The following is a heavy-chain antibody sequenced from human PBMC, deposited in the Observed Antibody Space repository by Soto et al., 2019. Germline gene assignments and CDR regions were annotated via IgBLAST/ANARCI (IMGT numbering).Heavy chain of an antibody. CDR2: ISYDGSNK. J-gene: IGHJ4*02. D-gene: IGHD5-12*01. CDR1: GFTFSSYA. Sequence: PGGSLRLSCAAYGFTFSSYAMHWVRQAPGKGLEWVAVISYDGSNKYYADSVKGRFTISRDNSKNTLYLQMNSLRAEDTAVYYCARVGKMATTVFDYWGQGTLVTVSS. CDR3: ARVGKMATTVFDY. V-gene: IGHV3-30-3*01.